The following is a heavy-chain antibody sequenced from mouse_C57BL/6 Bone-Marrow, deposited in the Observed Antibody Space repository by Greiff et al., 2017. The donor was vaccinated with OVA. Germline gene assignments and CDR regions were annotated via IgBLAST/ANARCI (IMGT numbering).Heavy chain of an antibody. CDR2: IDPANGNT. J-gene: IGHJ1*03. CDR1: GFNFTNTS. Sequence: EVQRLQSVAELVRPGASVKLSCTASGFNFTNTSMHWVKQRPEQGLEWIGRIDPANGNTKYAPKFQGKATMTADTSSNTAYMELSRLTSEDSAVYYCARERWLHCYWYFGVWGTGTTVTVSA. V-gene: IGHV14-3*01. D-gene: IGHD2-3*01. CDR3: ARERWLHCYWYFGV.